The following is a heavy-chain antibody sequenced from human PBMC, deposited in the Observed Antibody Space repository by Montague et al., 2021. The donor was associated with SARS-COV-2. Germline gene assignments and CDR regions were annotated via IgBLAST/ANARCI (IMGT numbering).Heavy chain of an antibody. CDR3: ARGGGLTIFGVVIISDYFDY. CDR1: GGSISSGSYY. J-gene: IGHJ4*02. Sequence: TLSLTCTVSGGSISSGSYYWSWIRQPAGKGLEWIGRIYTSGSTXYKPSLKSRVTISVDTSKNQFSLKLSSVTAADTAVYYCARGGGLTIFGVVIISDYFDYWGQGTLVTVSS. V-gene: IGHV4-61*02. CDR2: IYTSGST. D-gene: IGHD3-3*01.